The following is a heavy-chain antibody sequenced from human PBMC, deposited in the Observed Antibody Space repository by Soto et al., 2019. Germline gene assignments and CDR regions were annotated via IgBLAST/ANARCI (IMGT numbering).Heavy chain of an antibody. J-gene: IGHJ6*02. CDR3: AARWVTSSANRSYFGMDG. V-gene: IGHV5-51*01. D-gene: IGHD2-2*01. CDR1: GYSFTSYW. Sequence: AESLKISCKGSGYSFTSYWIGWVRQMPGKGLEWMGIIYPGDSDTRYSPSFQGQVTISADKSISTAYLQWSSLKASDTAMYYCAARWVTSSANRSYFGMDGWGQGTTVTVAS. CDR2: IYPGDSDT.